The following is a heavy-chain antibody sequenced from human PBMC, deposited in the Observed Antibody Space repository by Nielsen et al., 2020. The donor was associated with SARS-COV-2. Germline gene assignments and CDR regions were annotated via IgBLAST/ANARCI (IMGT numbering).Heavy chain of an antibody. V-gene: IGHV3-9*01. J-gene: IGHJ4*02. CDR3: AKGSAATTVTAHDY. CDR1: GFTFDDYA. CDR2: ISWNSGSI. D-gene: IGHD4-17*01. Sequence: SLKISCAASGFTFDDYAMHWVRQAPGKGLEWVSGISWNSGSIGYADSVKGRFTISRDNAKNSLYLQMNSLRAEDTALYYCAKGSAATTVTAHDYWGQGTLVTVSS.